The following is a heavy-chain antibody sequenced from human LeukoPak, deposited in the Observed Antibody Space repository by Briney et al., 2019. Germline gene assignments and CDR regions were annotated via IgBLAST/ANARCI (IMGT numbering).Heavy chain of an antibody. Sequence: GSSVKVSCKASGGTFSSYAISWVRQAPGQGLEWMGRIIPILGIANYAQKFQGRVTITADKSTSTAYMELSSLRSEDTAVYYCARAGGSYLSYYYMDVWGKGTTVTVSS. D-gene: IGHD1-26*01. CDR3: ARAGGSYLSYYYMDV. J-gene: IGHJ6*03. CDR1: GGTFSSYA. CDR2: IIPILGIA. V-gene: IGHV1-69*04.